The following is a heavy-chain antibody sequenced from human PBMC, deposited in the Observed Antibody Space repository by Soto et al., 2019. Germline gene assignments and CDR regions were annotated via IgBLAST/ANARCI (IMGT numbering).Heavy chain of an antibody. D-gene: IGHD2-2*01. CDR1: GFTFRTYG. J-gene: IGHJ4*01. CDR3: ARTDCSSSTCPSDLVGATTMDY. Sequence: GGSLRLACAASGFTFRTYGMHWVRQAPGKGLEWVAVMWYDGTNEKYADSVKGRFTISRDNSKSTLYLQMNSLRAEDTGVYYCARTDCSSSTCPSDLVGATTMDYWGHRTPVTVSS. V-gene: IGHV3-33*01. CDR2: MWYDGTNE.